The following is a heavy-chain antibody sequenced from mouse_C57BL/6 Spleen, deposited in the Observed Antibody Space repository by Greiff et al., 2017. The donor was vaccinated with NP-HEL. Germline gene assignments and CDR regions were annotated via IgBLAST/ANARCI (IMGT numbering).Heavy chain of an antibody. CDR3: ARALYYYGSSLYWYFDV. CDR1: GYTFTDYN. CDR2: INPNNGGT. V-gene: IGHV1-18*01. D-gene: IGHD1-1*01. J-gene: IGHJ1*03. Sequence: VQLQQSGPELVKPGASVKIPCKASGYTFTDYNMDWVKQSHGKSLEWIGDINPNNGGTIYNQKFKGKATLTVDKSSSTAYMELRSLTSEDTAVYYCARALYYYGSSLYWYFDVWGTGTTVTVSS.